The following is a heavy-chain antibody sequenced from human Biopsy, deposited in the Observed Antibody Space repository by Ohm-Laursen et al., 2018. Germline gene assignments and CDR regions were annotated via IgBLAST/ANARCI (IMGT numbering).Heavy chain of an antibody. CDR1: GFNFDSYA. V-gene: IGHV3-23*01. J-gene: IGHJ4*02. CDR3: AKCMTYSGDGIDC. Sequence: SLRLSCAASGFNFDSYAMTWVRQAPGRGLECVSVISGSGAYTYYADSVKGRFTISRDNSKNTLYLQMDSLRVEDTAVYYCAKCMTYSGDGIDCWGQGTLVTVSS. CDR2: ISGSGAYT. D-gene: IGHD5-12*01.